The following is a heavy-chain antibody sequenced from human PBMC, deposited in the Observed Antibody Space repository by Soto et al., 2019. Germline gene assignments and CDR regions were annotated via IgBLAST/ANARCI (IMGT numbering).Heavy chain of an antibody. CDR3: TREGSAPYYYYGMDA. Sequence: GASVKVSCKASGYTFTTYGISWVRQAPGEGLEWLGWINTHNGNANYAQNLQGRVFMTADTSTNTAYMELRSLRSDDTAIYYCTREGSAPYYYYGMDAWGQGTSVTVSS. CDR2: INTHNGNA. D-gene: IGHD3-10*01. CDR1: GYTFTTYG. J-gene: IGHJ6*02. V-gene: IGHV1-18*01.